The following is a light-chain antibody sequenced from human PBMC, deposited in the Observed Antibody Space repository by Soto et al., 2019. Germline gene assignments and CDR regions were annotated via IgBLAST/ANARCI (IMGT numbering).Light chain of an antibody. J-gene: IGKJ5*01. Sequence: LVMTHSPSTLSVSPGERATLSCRASQSVSTNLAWYQQKPGQAPRLLIYATSTRATGIPDRFTGSGSGTEFTLTISSLQSEDFAVYHCQQYDNKPPITFGQGTRLEIK. CDR1: QSVSTN. CDR2: ATS. V-gene: IGKV3-15*01. CDR3: QQYDNKPPIT.